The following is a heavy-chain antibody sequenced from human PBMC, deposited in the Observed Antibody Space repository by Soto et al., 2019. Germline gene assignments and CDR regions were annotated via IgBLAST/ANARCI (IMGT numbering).Heavy chain of an antibody. J-gene: IGHJ4*02. CDR3: ARQEYYYGSGSYYFDY. Sequence: SETLSLTCTVSGGSLSSSSYYCGWVRQPPGNRLPWIGSIYYSGSAYYNPSLNSRVTIFVDTSKHQFSLKLSSVTAAETVVYSCARQEYYYGSGSYYFDYLGQRTLVTVCS. D-gene: IGHD3-10*01. CDR2: IYYSGSA. CDR1: GGSLSSSSYY. V-gene: IGHV4-39*01.